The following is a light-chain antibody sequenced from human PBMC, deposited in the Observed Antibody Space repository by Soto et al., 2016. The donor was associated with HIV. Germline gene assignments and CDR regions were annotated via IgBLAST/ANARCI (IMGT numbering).Light chain of an antibody. V-gene: IGLV3-21*02. Sequence: SYELTQPPSLSVAPRQTARITCGGNNVGSKGVQWYQQKPGQAPVLVVYDDSDRPSGIPERFSGSNSGNTATLSISRVEAGDEADYYCQVWDASTDLVVFGGGTKLTVL. CDR3: QVWDASTDLVV. J-gene: IGLJ2*01. CDR2: DDS. CDR1: NVGSKG.